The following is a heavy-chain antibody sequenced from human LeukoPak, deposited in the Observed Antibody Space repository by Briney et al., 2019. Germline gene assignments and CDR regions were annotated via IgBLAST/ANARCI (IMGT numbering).Heavy chain of an antibody. V-gene: IGHV4-4*07. CDR1: GGSISSYY. D-gene: IGHD3-22*01. CDR2: IYTSGST. J-gene: IGHJ1*01. Sequence: SETLSLTCTVSGGSISSYYWSWIRQPAGKGLECIGRIYTSGSTNYNPSLKSRVTISVDKSKNQFSLKLSSVTAADTAVYYCVGSGYYYAEYFQHWGQGTLVTVS. CDR3: VGSGYYYAEYFQH.